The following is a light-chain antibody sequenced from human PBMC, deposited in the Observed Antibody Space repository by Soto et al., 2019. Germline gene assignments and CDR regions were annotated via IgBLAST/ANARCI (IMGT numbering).Light chain of an antibody. CDR1: SSDVGAYDY. V-gene: IGLV2-14*03. CDR2: EVS. CDR3: SSYTSSSTRV. Sequence: QSVLTQPASVSGSPGQSITISCTGTSSDVGAYDYVSWYQQHPDKAPKLMIYEVSNRPSGVSNRFSGSKSVNTATLTISGLQADDGADYYCSSYTSSSTRVFGTGTKLTVL. J-gene: IGLJ1*01.